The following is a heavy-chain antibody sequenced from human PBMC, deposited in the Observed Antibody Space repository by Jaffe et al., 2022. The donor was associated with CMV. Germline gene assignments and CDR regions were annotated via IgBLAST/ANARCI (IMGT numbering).Heavy chain of an antibody. Sequence: QVQLVQSGAEVKQSGSSVKVSCKASEGTFSAYAISWVRQAPGQGLEWMGRIIPIYGLRNDAQKFQGRVTISADKSTSTAYMELSSLTSEDTAVYYCARAWVGKSDFWNDYYDSWGQGTLISVSS. D-gene: IGHD3-3*01. CDR3: ARAWVGKSDFWNDYYDS. CDR1: EGTFSAYA. V-gene: IGHV1-69*09. CDR2: IIPIYGLR. J-gene: IGHJ4*02.